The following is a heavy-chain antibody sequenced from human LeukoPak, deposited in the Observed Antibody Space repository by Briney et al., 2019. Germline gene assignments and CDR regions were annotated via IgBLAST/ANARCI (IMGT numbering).Heavy chain of an antibody. Sequence: SLRLFCAASGFTFDDYAMHGARQAPGKGLEGVSGISWNSGSIGYADSVKGRFTISRDNAKNSLYLQMNSLRAEDTALYYCAKATYYYGSGSYCFDYWGQGTLVTVSS. CDR2: ISWNSGSI. D-gene: IGHD3-10*01. CDR3: AKATYYYGSGSYCFDY. CDR1: GFTFDDYA. J-gene: IGHJ4*02. V-gene: IGHV3-9*01.